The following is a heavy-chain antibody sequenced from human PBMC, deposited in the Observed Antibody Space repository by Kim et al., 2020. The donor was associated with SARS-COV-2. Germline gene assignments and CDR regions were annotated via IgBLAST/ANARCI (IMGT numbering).Heavy chain of an antibody. CDR3: ARVAGFSYDSYYFDY. CDR2: IYYSGNS. V-gene: IGHV4-39*07. J-gene: IGHJ4*01. D-gene: IGHD5-18*01. Sequence: SETLSLTCTVSGGSVSSTIYYWGWIRQPPGKGLEWIGRIYYSGNSIYNPSLESRVTISIHTSENQFSLRLTSVNAADTAVYFCARVAGFSYDSYYFDYW. CDR1: GGSVSSTIYY.